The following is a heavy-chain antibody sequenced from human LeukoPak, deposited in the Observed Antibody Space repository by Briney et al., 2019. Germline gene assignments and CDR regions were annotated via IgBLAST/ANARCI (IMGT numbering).Heavy chain of an antibody. V-gene: IGHV1-8*01. Sequence: GASVKVSCKASGYTFTSYDINSVRQATGQGLEWMGWMNPNSGNTGYAQKFQGRVTMTRNTSISTAYMELSSLRSEDTAVYYCATRVVGYCSGGSCPDDAFDIWGQGTMVTVSS. D-gene: IGHD2-15*01. CDR1: GYTFTSYD. J-gene: IGHJ3*02. CDR3: ATRVVGYCSGGSCPDDAFDI. CDR2: MNPNSGNT.